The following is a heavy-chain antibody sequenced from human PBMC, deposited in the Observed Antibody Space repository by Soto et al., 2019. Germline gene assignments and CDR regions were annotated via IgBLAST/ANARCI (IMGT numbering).Heavy chain of an antibody. CDR2: IIPIFGTA. CDR3: ARGGRYCSGGSCYLYY. V-gene: IGHV1-69*06. CDR1: GGTFSSYA. D-gene: IGHD2-15*01. Sequence: QVQLVQSGAEVKKPGSSVKVSCKASGGTFSSYAISWVRQAPGQGLEWMGGIIPIFGTANYAQKFQGRVTITGDKSTSTAYMELSSLRSEDTAVYYCARGGRYCSGGSCYLYYWGQGTLVTVSS. J-gene: IGHJ4*02.